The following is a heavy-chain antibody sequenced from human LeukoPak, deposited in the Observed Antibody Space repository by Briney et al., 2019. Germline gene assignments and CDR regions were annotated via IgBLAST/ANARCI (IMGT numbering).Heavy chain of an antibody. CDR3: ARVGRSGSDFDY. Sequence: SETLSLTCTVSGGSISSSSYYWSWIRQPPGKGLEWIGYIYYSGSTNYNPSLKSRVTISVDTSKNQFSLKLSSVTAADTAVYYCARVGRSGSDFDYWGQGTLVTVSS. D-gene: IGHD6-19*01. CDR1: GGSISSSSYY. J-gene: IGHJ4*02. CDR2: IYYSGST. V-gene: IGHV4-61*01.